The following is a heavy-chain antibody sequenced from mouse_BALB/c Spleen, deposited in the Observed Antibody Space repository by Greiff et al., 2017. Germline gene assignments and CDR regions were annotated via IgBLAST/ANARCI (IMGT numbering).Heavy chain of an antibody. CDR2: IWAGGST. CDR1: GFSLTSYG. CDR3: ARDGGTYYRYDDYAMDY. J-gene: IGHJ4*01. V-gene: IGHV2-9*02. D-gene: IGHD2-14*01. Sequence: VQLVESGPGLVAPSQSLSITCTVSGFSLTSYGVHWVRQPPGKGLEWLGVIWAGGSTNYNSALMSRLSISKDNSKSQVFLKMNSLQTDDTAMYYCARDGGTYYRYDDYAMDYWGQGTSVTVSS.